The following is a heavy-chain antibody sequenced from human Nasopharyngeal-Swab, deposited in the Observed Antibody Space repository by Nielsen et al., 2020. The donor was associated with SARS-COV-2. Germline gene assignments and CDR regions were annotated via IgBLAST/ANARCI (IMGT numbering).Heavy chain of an antibody. CDR3: ARASRGWS. CDR1: GFIFDNYE. V-gene: IGHV3-48*03. CDR2: ISTSGTTI. D-gene: IGHD6-19*01. Sequence: GGSLRLSCAASGFIFDNYEMNWVRQAPGKGLEWVSYISTSGTTIHYADSVRGRFTISRDNAKKSLYLQMNSLRAEDTAVYYCARASRGWSWGQGTLVTVSS. J-gene: IGHJ5*02.